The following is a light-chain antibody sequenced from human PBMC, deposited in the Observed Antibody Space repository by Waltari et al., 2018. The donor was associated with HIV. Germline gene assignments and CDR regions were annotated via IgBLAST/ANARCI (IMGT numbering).Light chain of an antibody. CDR3: QQRSNWPLP. Sequence: EIVLTQSPATLSLSPGERATLSCSASQSVSSYLAWYQQKPGQAPRLLIYDASNRATGIPARFSGSGSGTDFTLTISILEPEDFAVYYCQQRSNWPLPFGGGTKVEIK. CDR1: QSVSSY. J-gene: IGKJ4*01. V-gene: IGKV3-11*01. CDR2: DAS.